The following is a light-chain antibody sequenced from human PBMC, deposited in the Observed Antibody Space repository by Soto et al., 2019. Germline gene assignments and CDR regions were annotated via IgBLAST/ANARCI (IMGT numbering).Light chain of an antibody. CDR2: DVS. J-gene: IGLJ1*01. CDR1: SSDVGGYNY. Sequence: QSALTQPATVSGSPGQSITISCTGTSSDVGGYNYVSWYQHHPGKAPKLMIYDVSDRPSGVSNRFSGSKSGNTASLTISGLQAEDEADYNCSSYTSRSTYVFGTGTKLTVL. V-gene: IGLV2-14*03. CDR3: SSYTSRSTYV.